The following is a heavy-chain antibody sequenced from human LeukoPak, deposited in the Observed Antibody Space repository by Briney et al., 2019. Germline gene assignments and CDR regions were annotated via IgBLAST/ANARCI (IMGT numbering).Heavy chain of an antibody. J-gene: IGHJ4*02. Sequence: ASVKVSCKASGCTFTGNGIIWVRQAPGQGLEWMGWISAYKGSTKYPQMFQGRVTVTTDTSTSTAYMELRSLRSDDTAVYYCARADSGGYYVAYWYWGQGTLVTVSS. V-gene: IGHV1-18*01. CDR1: GCTFTGNG. CDR3: ARADSGGYYVAYWY. D-gene: IGHD3-22*01. CDR2: ISAYKGST.